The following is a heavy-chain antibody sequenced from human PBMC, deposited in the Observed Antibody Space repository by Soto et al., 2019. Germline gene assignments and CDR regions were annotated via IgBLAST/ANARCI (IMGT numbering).Heavy chain of an antibody. J-gene: IGHJ5*02. D-gene: IGHD2-8*02. CDR1: GFTFSSYA. CDR3: ARGDGNPRWSMEKGNWFDP. V-gene: IGHV3-30-3*01. Sequence: GGSLRLSCAASGFTFSSYAMHWVRQAPGKGLEWVAVISYDGSNKYYADSVKGRFTISRDNSKNTLYLQMNSLRAEDTAVYYCARGDGNPRWSMEKGNWFDPWGQGTLVTVSS. CDR2: ISYDGSNK.